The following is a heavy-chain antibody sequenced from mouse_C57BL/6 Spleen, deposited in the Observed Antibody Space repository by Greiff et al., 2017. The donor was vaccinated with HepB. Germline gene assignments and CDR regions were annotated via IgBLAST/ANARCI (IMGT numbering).Heavy chain of an antibody. Sequence: QVQLQQPGAELVKPGASVKMSCKASGYTFTSYWITWVKQRPGQGLEWIGDIYPGSGSTNYNEKFKSKATLTVDTSSSTAYMQLSSLTSEDSAVYYCAREGIYYGNLDYWGQGTTLTVSS. V-gene: IGHV1-55*01. CDR3: AREGIYYGNLDY. D-gene: IGHD2-1*01. J-gene: IGHJ2*01. CDR2: IYPGSGST. CDR1: GYTFTSYW.